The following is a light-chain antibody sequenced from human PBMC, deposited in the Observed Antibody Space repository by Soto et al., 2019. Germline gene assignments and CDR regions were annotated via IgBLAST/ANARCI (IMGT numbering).Light chain of an antibody. V-gene: IGLV2-23*02. J-gene: IGLJ1*01. CDR2: EVS. Sequence: LTQPASVSGSPGQSITISCTGTSSDVGSYNLVSWYQQHPGKAPKLMIYEVSKRPSGVSNRFSGSKSGNTASLTISGLQAEDEADYYCCSYAGSSTFWVFGIGTKVTVL. CDR3: CSYAGSSTFWV. CDR1: SSDVGSYNL.